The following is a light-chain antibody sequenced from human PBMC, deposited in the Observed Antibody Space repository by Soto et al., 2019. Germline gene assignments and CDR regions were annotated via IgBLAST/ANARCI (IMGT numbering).Light chain of an antibody. CDR3: QQLNTFPVT. Sequence: DIQLTQSPSFLSASVGDRVTITCRASQGISSYLAWYQQTPGKAPKLLIYASSTLQSGVPSRFSGSGSGTEFTLTISSLQPEDFATYYCQQLNTFPVTFGQGPRLDI. J-gene: IGKJ5*01. CDR2: ASS. V-gene: IGKV1-9*01. CDR1: QGISSY.